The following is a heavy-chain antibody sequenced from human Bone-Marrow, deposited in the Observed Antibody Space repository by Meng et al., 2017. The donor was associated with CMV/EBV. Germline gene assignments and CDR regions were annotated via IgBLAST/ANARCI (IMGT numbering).Heavy chain of an antibody. CDR3: ARHQGAPGFDF. J-gene: IGHJ4*02. CDR2: IKQDGSEK. CDR1: GFTFSSYW. Sequence: GESLKISCAASGFTFSSYWMSWVRQAPGKGLEWVTNIKQDGSEKYYVDSVKGRFTISRDNAKNSLYLQMNSLRAEDTAVYYCARHQGAPGFDFWGQGNLVNVAS. D-gene: IGHD2-2*01. V-gene: IGHV3-7*01.